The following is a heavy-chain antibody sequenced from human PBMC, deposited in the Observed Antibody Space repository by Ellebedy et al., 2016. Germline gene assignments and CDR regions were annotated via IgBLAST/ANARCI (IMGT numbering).Heavy chain of an antibody. V-gene: IGHV3-7*03. Sequence: GGSLTLSXAASGFAFTNYWMYWLRQSPEKGLEWVANIKQDGREKYYADSVKGRFAISRDNAKNSLDLQMNSLRAEDTAVYYCARGQGYITFGGGVLTRGNWFDPWGQGTLVSVSS. J-gene: IGHJ5*02. CDR1: GFAFTNYW. D-gene: IGHD3-16*01. CDR2: IKQDGREK. CDR3: ARGQGYITFGGGVLTRGNWFDP.